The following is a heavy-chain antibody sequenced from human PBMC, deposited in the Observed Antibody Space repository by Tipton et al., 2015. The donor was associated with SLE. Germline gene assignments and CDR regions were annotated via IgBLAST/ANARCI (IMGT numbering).Heavy chain of an antibody. V-gene: IGHV3-21*01. CDR2: ISSSSSYI. D-gene: IGHD2-8*02. CDR1: GFTFSGYT. Sequence: SLRLSCAASGFTFSGYTMNWVRQAPGKGLEWVSSISSSSSYIYYRDSVKGRFTIARDNSKNSLYLQMNSLSVEDTAVYYCGTTSTDYGMDVWGQGTTVTVSS. CDR3: GTTSTDYGMDV. J-gene: IGHJ6*02.